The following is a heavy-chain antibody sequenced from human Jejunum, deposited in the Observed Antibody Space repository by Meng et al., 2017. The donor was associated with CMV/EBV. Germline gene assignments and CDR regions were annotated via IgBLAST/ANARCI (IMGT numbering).Heavy chain of an antibody. Sequence: GQLLEAGPGVVKPSETLSLACTVSGGSFTTYYWSWIRQRAGKGLEWIGRIITSGSTNYNPSLRSRVIMSVDTSKNQFFLKLRSVTAADTAVYFCAKGYGNSFEYWGQGSLVTVSS. CDR1: GGSFTTYY. J-gene: IGHJ4*02. D-gene: IGHD3-16*01. CDR2: IITSGST. V-gene: IGHV4-4*07. CDR3: AKGYGNSFEY.